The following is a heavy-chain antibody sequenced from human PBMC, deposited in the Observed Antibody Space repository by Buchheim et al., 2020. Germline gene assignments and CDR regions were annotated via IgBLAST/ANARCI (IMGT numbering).Heavy chain of an antibody. CDR3: ARLQIWSRATDS. J-gene: IGHJ4*02. Sequence: QLQLQESGPGLVKPSETLSLTCTVSGGAISNSSYFWGWIRQPPGKRLEWVGSFSYSGSTYYNPSLRSRVTISVDTSKKQFSLRLSSVTAADTAIYSCARLQIWSRATDSWGQGIL. D-gene: IGHD3-3*01. CDR1: GGAISNSSYF. V-gene: IGHV4-39*01. CDR2: FSYSGST.